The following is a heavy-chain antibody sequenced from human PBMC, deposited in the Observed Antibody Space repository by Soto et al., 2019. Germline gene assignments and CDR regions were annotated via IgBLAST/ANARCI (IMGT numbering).Heavy chain of an antibody. D-gene: IGHD1-26*01. CDR1: GGSISSYY. Sequence: SETLSLTCTVSGGSISSYYWSWIRQPPGKGLEWIGYIYYSGSTKYNPSLKSRVTISVDTSKNQFSLKLSSVTAADTAVYYCATQEVGGSYVYTFDPWGQGTLVTVSS. CDR2: IYYSGST. V-gene: IGHV4-59*08. CDR3: ATQEVGGSYVYTFDP. J-gene: IGHJ5*02.